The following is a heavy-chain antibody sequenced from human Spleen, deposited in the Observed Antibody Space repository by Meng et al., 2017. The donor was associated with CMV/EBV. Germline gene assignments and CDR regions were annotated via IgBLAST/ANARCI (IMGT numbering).Heavy chain of an antibody. CDR2: TYYRSKWYN. CDR1: GDSVSSNSAA. CDR3: ARDLSVDCSSTSCYLPYGMDV. D-gene: IGHD2-2*01. V-gene: IGHV6-1*01. J-gene: IGHJ6*02. Sequence: LRLSCAISGDSVSSNSAAWNWIRQSPSRGLEWLGRTYYRSKWYNDYAVSVKSRITINPDTSKNQFSLQLNSVTPEDTAVYYCARDLSVDCSSTSCYLPYGMDVWGQGTTVTVSS.